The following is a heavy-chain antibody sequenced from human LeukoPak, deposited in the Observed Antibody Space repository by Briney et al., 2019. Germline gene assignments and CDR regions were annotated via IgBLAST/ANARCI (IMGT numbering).Heavy chain of an antibody. CDR2: INDSGRA. CDR3: ARRWNYGRNYYIDV. D-gene: IGHD1-7*01. CDR1: GGTFSNYY. J-gene: IGHJ6*03. V-gene: IGHV4-34*01. Sequence: SETLSVSCPFHGGTFSNYYWSWLRQPPGKGLEWLAEINDSGRANYNASLMSSVTVSVDTSKNQFSLRLTSVTATDTAVYYCARRWNYGRNYYIDVWGKGATVSVSS.